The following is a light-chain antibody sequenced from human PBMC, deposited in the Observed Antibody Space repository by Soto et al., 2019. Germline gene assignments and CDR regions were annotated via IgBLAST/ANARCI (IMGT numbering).Light chain of an antibody. Sequence: EIVLTQSPATLSVSPGERATLSCRASQSVSSDLAWYQQRPGQAPRLLIYGASTRATAIPARFSGTGSGTEFPLTISSLQSEDFAVYYCQQYNIRPLTFGGGTKVETK. CDR3: QQYNIRPLT. J-gene: IGKJ4*01. CDR2: GAS. CDR1: QSVSSD. V-gene: IGKV3-15*01.